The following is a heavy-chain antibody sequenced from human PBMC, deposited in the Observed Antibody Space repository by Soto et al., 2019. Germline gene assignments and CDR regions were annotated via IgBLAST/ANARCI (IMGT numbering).Heavy chain of an antibody. J-gene: IGHJ6*02. CDR1: GFTVSSNY. CDR2: IYSGGST. V-gene: IGHV3-53*02. CDR3: ARDRYDILTGYYRPTPYYYYGMDV. D-gene: IGHD3-9*01. Sequence: EVQLVETGGGLIQPGGSLRLSCAASGFTVSSNYMSWVRQAPGKGLEWVSVIYSGGSTYYADSVKGRFTISRDNSKNTLYLQMISLRAEDTAVYYCARDRYDILTGYYRPTPYYYYGMDVWGQGTTVTVSS.